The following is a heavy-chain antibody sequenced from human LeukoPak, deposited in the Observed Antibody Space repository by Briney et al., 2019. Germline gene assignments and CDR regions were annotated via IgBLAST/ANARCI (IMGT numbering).Heavy chain of an antibody. Sequence: PGGPLRLSCAASGFTFTSYSMNWVRQAPGRGLEWVSSISSSSTYIYYADSVKGRFTISRDNSKHTLYLQMNSLRAEDTAIYYCAKDSPLYFDGTAYSGFFDYWGQGTLVTVSS. CDR3: AKDSPLYFDGTAYSGFFDY. J-gene: IGHJ4*02. CDR2: ISSSSTYI. V-gene: IGHV3-21*04. D-gene: IGHD3-22*01. CDR1: GFTFTSYS.